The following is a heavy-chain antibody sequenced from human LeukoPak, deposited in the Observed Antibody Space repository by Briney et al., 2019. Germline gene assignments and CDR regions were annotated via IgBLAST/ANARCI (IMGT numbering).Heavy chain of an antibody. CDR1: GYTFTGYY. V-gene: IGHV1-2*06. Sequence: ASVKVSCKASGYTFTGYYMHWVRQAPGQGLEWMGRINPNSGGTNYAQKFQGRVTMTRDTSISTAYMELSRLRSDDTAVYYCARDFPTSIAVAGTDYWGQGTLVTVSS. CDR3: ARDFPTSIAVAGTDY. J-gene: IGHJ4*02. D-gene: IGHD6-13*01. CDR2: INPNSGGT.